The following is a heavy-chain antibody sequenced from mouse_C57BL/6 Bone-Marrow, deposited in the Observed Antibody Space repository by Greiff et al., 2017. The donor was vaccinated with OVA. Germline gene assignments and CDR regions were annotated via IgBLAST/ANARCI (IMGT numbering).Heavy chain of an antibody. V-gene: IGHV14-2*01. Sequence: EVQLQQSGAELVKPGASVKLSCTASGFNIKDYYMHWVKQRTEQGLEWIGRIDPEDGETKYAPKFQGKATITADTSSNTAYLQLSSLTSEDTAVYYCAYYYGSRKAYWYFDGWGTGTTVTVSS. CDR3: AYYYGSRKAYWYFDG. J-gene: IGHJ1*03. CDR1: GFNIKDYY. CDR2: IDPEDGET. D-gene: IGHD1-1*01.